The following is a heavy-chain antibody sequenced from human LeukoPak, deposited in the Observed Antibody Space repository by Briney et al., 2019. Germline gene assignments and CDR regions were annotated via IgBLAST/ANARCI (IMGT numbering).Heavy chain of an antibody. CDR2: INHSGST. D-gene: IGHD3-22*01. Sequence: PSETLSLTCGVYGGPSSDYYWSWIRQPPGKGLEWIGEINHSGSTNYNPSLKSRVTISVDTSMNQFSLKLSSVTAADTAVYYCARGWINYDSYYYYMDVWGKGTTVTVSS. V-gene: IGHV4-34*01. J-gene: IGHJ6*03. CDR3: ARGWINYDSYYYYMDV. CDR1: GGPSSDYY.